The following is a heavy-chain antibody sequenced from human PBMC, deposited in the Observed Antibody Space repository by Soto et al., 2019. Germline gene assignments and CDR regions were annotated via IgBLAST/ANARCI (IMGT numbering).Heavy chain of an antibody. CDR2: IYYSGST. CDR3: ATYYYDSSGYNWFDP. Sequence: PSETLSLTCTVSGGSISSYYWSWIRQPPGKGLEWIGYIYYSGSTNYNPSLKSRVTISVDTSKNQLSLKLSSVTAADTAVYYCATYYYDSSGYNWFDPWGQGTLVTVSS. CDR1: GGSISSYY. D-gene: IGHD3-22*01. V-gene: IGHV4-59*01. J-gene: IGHJ5*02.